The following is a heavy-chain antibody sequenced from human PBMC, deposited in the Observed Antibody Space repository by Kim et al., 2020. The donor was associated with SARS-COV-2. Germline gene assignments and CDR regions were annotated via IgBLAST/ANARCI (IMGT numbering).Heavy chain of an antibody. J-gene: IGHJ4*02. V-gene: IGHV4-39*01. CDR2: IYYSGST. D-gene: IGHD6-13*01. CDR1: GGSISSSSYY. Sequence: SETLSLTCTVSGGSISSSSYYWGWIRQPPGKGLEWIGSIYYSGSTYYNPSLKSRVTISVDTSKNQFSLKLSSVTAADTAVYYCARHKTGYSSRTPYYFDYWVQGTLVTVSS. CDR3: ARHKTGYSSRTPYYFDY.